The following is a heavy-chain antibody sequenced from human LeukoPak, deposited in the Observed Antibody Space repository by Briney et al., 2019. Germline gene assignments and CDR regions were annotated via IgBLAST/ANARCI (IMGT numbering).Heavy chain of an antibody. CDR3: TTRDGYCSSTSCPDYYYYYGMDV. D-gene: IGHD2-2*01. CDR1: GFTFSNAW. Sequence: GGSLRLSCAASGFTFSNAWMSWVRQAPGKGLEWVGRIKSKTDGGTTDYAAPVKGRFTISRDDSKNTLYLQMNSLKTEDTAVYYCTTRDGYCSSTSCPDYYYYYGMDVWGQGTTVTVSS. J-gene: IGHJ6*02. CDR2: IKSKTDGGTT. V-gene: IGHV3-15*01.